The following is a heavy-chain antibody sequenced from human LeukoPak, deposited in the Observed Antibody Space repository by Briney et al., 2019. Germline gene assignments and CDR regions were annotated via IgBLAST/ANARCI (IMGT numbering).Heavy chain of an antibody. J-gene: IGHJ4*02. CDR3: VRVSCTGGSCYGYLVFDN. V-gene: IGHV3-20*04. Sequence: PGGSLRLSCAASGFTFDDYSMTWVRQAPGKGLEWVSGINWNGGSTGYADSVKGRFTISRDNAKNSLYLQMNSLRAEDTAVYSCVRVSCTGGSCYGYLVFDNWGQGTLVTVSA. CDR1: GFTFDDYS. D-gene: IGHD2-15*01. CDR2: INWNGGST.